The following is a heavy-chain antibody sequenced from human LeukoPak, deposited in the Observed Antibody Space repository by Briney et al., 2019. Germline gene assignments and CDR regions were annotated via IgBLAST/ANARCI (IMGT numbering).Heavy chain of an antibody. V-gene: IGHV3-7*01. D-gene: IGHD3-10*01. CDR2: IKQDGSEK. CDR3: ARGVIMGWFGELLRNYYYYMDV. Sequence: GGSLRLSCAASGFTFSSYWMSWVRQAPGKGLEWVANIKQDGSEKYYVDSVKGRFTISRDNAKNSLYPQMNSLRAEDTAVYYCARGVIMGWFGELLRNYYYYMDVWGKGTTVTVSS. CDR1: GFTFSSYW. J-gene: IGHJ6*03.